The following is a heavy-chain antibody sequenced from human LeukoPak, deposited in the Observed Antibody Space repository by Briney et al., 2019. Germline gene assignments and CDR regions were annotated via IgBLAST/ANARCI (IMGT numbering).Heavy chain of an antibody. CDR2: IYYSGST. V-gene: IGHV4-39*07. CDR3: ARVSSTWPRGVY. Sequence: PSETLSLTCTVSGGSISSSNYYWGWIRQPPGKGLEWIGSIYYSGSTYYNPSLKSRVTISVDTSKNQFSLKLSSVTAADTAVYYCARVSSTWPRGVYWGQGTLVTVSS. CDR1: GGSISSSNYY. J-gene: IGHJ4*02. D-gene: IGHD6-13*01.